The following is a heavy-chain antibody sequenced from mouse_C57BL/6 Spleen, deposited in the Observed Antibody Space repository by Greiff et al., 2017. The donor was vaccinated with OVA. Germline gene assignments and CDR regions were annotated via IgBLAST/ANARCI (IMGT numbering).Heavy chain of an antibody. V-gene: IGHV1-50*01. Sequence: VQLQQPGAELVKPGASVKLSCKASGYTFTSYWMQWVKQRPGQGLEWIGEIAPSDSYTNYNQKFKGKATLTVDTSSSTAYMQLSSLTSEDSAVYYCARTKGDWGQGTTLTVSS. D-gene: IGHD1-3*01. J-gene: IGHJ2*01. CDR2: IAPSDSYT. CDR1: GYTFTSYW. CDR3: ARTKGD.